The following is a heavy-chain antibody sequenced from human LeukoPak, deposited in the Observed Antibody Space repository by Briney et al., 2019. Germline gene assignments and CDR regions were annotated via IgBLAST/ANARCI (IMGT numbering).Heavy chain of an antibody. CDR2: IIPIFGTA. V-gene: IGHV1-69*13. J-gene: IGHJ4*02. CDR1: GGTFSSYA. CDR3: AKYDRVRGAEY. D-gene: IGHD3-10*02. Sequence: RASVKVSCKASGGTFSSYAISWVRQAPGQGLEWMGGIIPIFGTANYAQKFQGRVTITADESTSTAYMELSSLRAEDTALYYCAKYDRVRGAEYWGQGTLVTVSS.